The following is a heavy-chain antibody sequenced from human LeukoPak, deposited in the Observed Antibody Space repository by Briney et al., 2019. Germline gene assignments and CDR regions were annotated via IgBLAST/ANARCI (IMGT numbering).Heavy chain of an antibody. J-gene: IGHJ5*02. D-gene: IGHD1-26*01. V-gene: IGHV3-13*01. CDR2: IGTAGDT. CDR1: GFTFSSYD. Sequence: PGGSLRLSCAASGFTFSSYDMHWVRQATGKGLEWVSTIGTAGDTYYPGSVKGRFTISRDNSKNTLYLQMNSLRAEDTAVYYCAKVIVDDPWGQGTLVTVSS. CDR3: AKVIVDDP.